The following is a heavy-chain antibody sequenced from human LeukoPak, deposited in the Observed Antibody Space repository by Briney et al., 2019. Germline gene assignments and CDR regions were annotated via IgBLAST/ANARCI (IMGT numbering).Heavy chain of an antibody. D-gene: IGHD5-18*01. CDR3: ARAMVNSWNYGC. V-gene: IGHV4-4*07. Sequence: SETLSLTCTVSGASISNYFWSWLRQPAGKGLERIGRISASGSTNYNVSLKSRVTMSVDPSRNQFSLKLSSVTAADTAVYYCARAMVNSWNYGCWGQGTLVTVSS. J-gene: IGHJ4*02. CDR2: ISASGST. CDR1: GASISNYF.